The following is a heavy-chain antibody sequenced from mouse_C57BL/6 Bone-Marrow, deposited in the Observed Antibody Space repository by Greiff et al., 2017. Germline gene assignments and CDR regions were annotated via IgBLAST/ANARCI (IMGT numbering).Heavy chain of an antibody. CDR1: GFTIKNTS. CDR3: ARGSIMVTHFDY. V-gene: IGHV14-3*01. J-gene: IGHJ2*01. CDR2: IHPDNGNT. Sequence: VQLQQSVAELVRPGASVKLSCTASGFTIKNTSMHWVKQSPGQGLEWIGSIHPDNGNTKYTPKFKGKATITADTSSNTAYLQLSRLTSDDTAIYYCARGSIMVTHFDYWGQGTTLTVSS. D-gene: IGHD2-3*01.